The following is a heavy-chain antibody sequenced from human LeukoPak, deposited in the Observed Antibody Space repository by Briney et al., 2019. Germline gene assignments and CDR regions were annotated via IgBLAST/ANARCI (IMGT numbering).Heavy chain of an antibody. CDR2: ISGGGGTT. J-gene: IGHJ4*02. V-gene: IGHV3-23*01. Sequence: QAGGSLRLSCEVSGFTFSSYAMNWVRQAPGKGLEWVSAISGGGGTTYYADSVKGRFTISRDNSKNTLYLQMNNLRAEDTAVYYCTRGHYTSSWYFCDYWGQGTLVTVSS. CDR1: GFTFSSYA. D-gene: IGHD6-13*01. CDR3: TRGHYTSSWYFCDY.